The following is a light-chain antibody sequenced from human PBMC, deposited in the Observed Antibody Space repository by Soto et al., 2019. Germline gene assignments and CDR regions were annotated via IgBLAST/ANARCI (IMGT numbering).Light chain of an antibody. Sequence: DIQLTQSPSSLSASVGDIFTITCGASQTITTYLSWFQQKPGKAPKLLVYGASSLQSGVPSRFSGSGSGTEFTLTISSLQSEDFATYYCQQSYTTPITFGQGTRLEIK. CDR1: QTITTY. V-gene: IGKV1-39*01. J-gene: IGKJ5*01. CDR2: GAS. CDR3: QQSYTTPIT.